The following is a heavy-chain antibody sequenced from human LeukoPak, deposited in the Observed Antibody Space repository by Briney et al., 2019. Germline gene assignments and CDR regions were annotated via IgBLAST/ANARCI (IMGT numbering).Heavy chain of an antibody. V-gene: IGHV4-39*01. Sequence: SETLSLTCTVSGGSISDSNYYWGWIRQPPGRGLAWIGNIYYRGNTFYSPSLKSRVTVSVDTSKNQFSLKLSSVTAADTAIYYCARQSTIAAAKIDPWGQGSLVTVSS. CDR2: IYYRGNT. CDR1: GGSISDSNYY. CDR3: ARQSTIAAAKIDP. D-gene: IGHD6-25*01. J-gene: IGHJ5*02.